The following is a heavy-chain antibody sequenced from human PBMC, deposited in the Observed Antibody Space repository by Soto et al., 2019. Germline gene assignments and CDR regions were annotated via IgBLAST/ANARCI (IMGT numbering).Heavy chain of an antibody. J-gene: IGHJ5*02. CDR3: ARVVVVVPAPYNWFDP. Sequence: SETLSLTCAVYGGSFSGYYWSWIRQPPGKGLEWIGEINHSGSTNYNPSLKSRVTISVDTSKNQFSLKLSSVTAADTAVYYCARVVVVVPAPYNWFDPWGQGTLVTVSS. CDR2: INHSGST. CDR1: GGSFSGYY. D-gene: IGHD2-2*01. V-gene: IGHV4-34*01.